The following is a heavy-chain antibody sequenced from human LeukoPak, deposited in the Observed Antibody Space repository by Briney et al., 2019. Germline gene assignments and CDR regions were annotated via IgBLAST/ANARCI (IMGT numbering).Heavy chain of an antibody. CDR3: ARTLAAMVGY. V-gene: IGHV4-39*01. CDR1: GGSISSSSYY. Sequence: SETLSLTCTVSGGSISSSSYYWGWIRQPPGKGLGWIGSIYYSGSTYYNPSLKSRVTISVDTSKNQFSLKLSSVTAADTAVYYCARTLAAMVGYWGQGTLVTVSS. D-gene: IGHD5-18*01. J-gene: IGHJ4*02. CDR2: IYYSGST.